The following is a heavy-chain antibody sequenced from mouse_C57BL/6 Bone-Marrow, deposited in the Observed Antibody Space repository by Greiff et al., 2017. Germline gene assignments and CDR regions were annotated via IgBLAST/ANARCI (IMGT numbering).Heavy chain of an antibody. D-gene: IGHD1-1*01. Sequence: DVQLQESGPVLVKPGPSVKISCKASGFTFTDYYMHWVKQSHGKSLEWIGLVYPYNGGTSYNQKFKGKATLTVDTSSSTAYMELNSLTSEDSAVYYCATYNGSSPWYFDGWGTGTTVTVSS. CDR2: VYPYNGGT. J-gene: IGHJ1*03. CDR3: ATYNGSSPWYFDG. CDR1: GFTFTDYY. V-gene: IGHV1-36*01.